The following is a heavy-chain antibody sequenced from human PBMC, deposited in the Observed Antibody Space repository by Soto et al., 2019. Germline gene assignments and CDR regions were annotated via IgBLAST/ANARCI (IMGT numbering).Heavy chain of an antibody. CDR1: GYSFTSYW. D-gene: IGHD3-3*01. CDR2: IYPGDSDT. Sequence: GESLKISCKGSGYSFTSYWIGWVRQMPGKGLEWMGIIYPGDSDTRYSPSFQGQVTISADKSISTAYLQWSSLKASDTAMYYCARHEGSGVGSYMGPTYYYYYGMDVWGQGTTVTVSS. CDR3: ARHEGSGVGSYMGPTYYYYYGMDV. V-gene: IGHV5-51*01. J-gene: IGHJ6*02.